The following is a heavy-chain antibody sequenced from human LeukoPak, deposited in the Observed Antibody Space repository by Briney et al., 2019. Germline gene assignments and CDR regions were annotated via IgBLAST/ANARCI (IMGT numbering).Heavy chain of an antibody. J-gene: IGHJ4*02. CDR2: ISGGSRTI. CDR1: GFTFSDYY. V-gene: IGHV3-11*01. Sequence: GGSLRLSCAASGFTFSDYYMNWIRQAPGKGLEWVSSISGGSRTINYAGSVKGRFTTSRDNAKNSLFLQVNSLRAEDTAVYYCARAGQSDYWGQGTLVTVSS. CDR3: ARAGQSDY.